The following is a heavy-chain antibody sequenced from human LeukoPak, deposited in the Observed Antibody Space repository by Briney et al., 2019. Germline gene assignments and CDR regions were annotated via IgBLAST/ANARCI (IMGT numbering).Heavy chain of an antibody. CDR2: LKQDGSEK. CDR1: GFTFSSYW. V-gene: IGHV3-7*04. CDR3: ARGYCSGGSCYYLGPNAFDI. D-gene: IGHD2-15*01. Sequence: PGGSLRLSCAASGFTFSSYWMSWVRQAPGKGLEWVANLKQDGSEKYYVDSVKGRFTISRDNAKNSLYLQMNSLRAEDTAVYYCARGYCSGGSCYYLGPNAFDIWGQGTMVTVSS. J-gene: IGHJ3*02.